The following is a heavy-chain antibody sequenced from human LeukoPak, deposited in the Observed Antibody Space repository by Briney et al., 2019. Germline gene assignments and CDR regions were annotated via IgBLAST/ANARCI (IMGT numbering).Heavy chain of an antibody. V-gene: IGHV1-24*01. CDR1: GYTLTELS. J-gene: IGHJ4*02. Sequence: AASVKVCCKVSGYTLTELSMHWVRQAPGKGLEWMGGFDPEDGETIYAQKFQGRVTMTEDISTDTAYMELSSLRAEDTAVYYCARSFSSGIYFDYWGQGTLVTVSS. D-gene: IGHD3-10*01. CDR3: ARSFSSGIYFDY. CDR2: FDPEDGET.